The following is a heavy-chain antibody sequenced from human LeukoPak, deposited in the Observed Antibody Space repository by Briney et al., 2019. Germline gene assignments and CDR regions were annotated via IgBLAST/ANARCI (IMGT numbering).Heavy chain of an antibody. D-gene: IGHD3-22*01. J-gene: IGHJ3*02. CDR2: INHSGST. CDR1: GGSFSGYY. Sequence: PSETLSLTCAVYGGSFSGYYWSWIRQPPGKGLEWIGEINHSGSTNYNPSLKSRVTISVDTSKNQFSLKLSSVTAADTAVYYCARALMSYYYDSSGRTDAFDIWGQGTMVTVS. V-gene: IGHV4-34*01. CDR3: ARALMSYYYDSSGRTDAFDI.